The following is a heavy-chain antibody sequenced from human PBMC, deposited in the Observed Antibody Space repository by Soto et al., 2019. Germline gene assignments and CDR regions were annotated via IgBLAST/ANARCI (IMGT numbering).Heavy chain of an antibody. V-gene: IGHV4-34*01. Sequence: QVQLQQWGAGLLKPSETLSLTCAGYGGSFNSYFWNWVRQPPGKGLEWIGEVTPSGGSNYNPSLKSRVTISKDTSKNQFSLKVTSVTAADTAVYYCTTSGRRWPDAFDIWAQGAMVTVSP. CDR3: TTSGRRWPDAFDI. J-gene: IGHJ3*02. CDR1: GGSFNSYF. D-gene: IGHD2-15*01. CDR2: VTPSGGS.